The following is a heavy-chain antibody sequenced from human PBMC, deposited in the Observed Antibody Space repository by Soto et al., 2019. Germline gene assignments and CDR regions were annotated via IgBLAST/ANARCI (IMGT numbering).Heavy chain of an antibody. CDR1: GFTFSSDG. D-gene: IGHD1-26*01. CDR3: ARDRRMGAAPDC. CDR2: IWYDGSNK. V-gene: IGHV3-33*01. J-gene: IGHJ4*02. Sequence: QVQLVESGGGVVQPGRSLRLSCAASGFTFSSDGMHWVRQAPGKGLEWVAVIWYDGSNKYYADSVKGRFTISRDNSKNTLYLQMNSLRAEGKAVYYCARDRRMGAAPDCWGKGTLVTVSS.